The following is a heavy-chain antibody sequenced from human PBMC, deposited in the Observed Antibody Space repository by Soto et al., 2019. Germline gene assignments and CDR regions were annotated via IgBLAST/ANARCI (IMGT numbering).Heavy chain of an antibody. Sequence: ASVKVSCKASGSTFTSYGIIWVRHSHGQGLEWMGWISAYNGNTNYAQKLQGRVTMTTDTSTSTAYMELRSLRSDDTAVYYCARVDYYDSSGYSEYWGQGTLVTVSS. J-gene: IGHJ4*02. D-gene: IGHD3-22*01. CDR2: ISAYNGNT. CDR1: GSTFTSYG. V-gene: IGHV1-18*01. CDR3: ARVDYYDSSGYSEY.